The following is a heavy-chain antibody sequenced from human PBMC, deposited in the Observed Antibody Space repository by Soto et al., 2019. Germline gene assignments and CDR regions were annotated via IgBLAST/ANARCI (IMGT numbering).Heavy chain of an antibody. J-gene: IGHJ5*02. CDR1: GFIFSDYY. CDR2: ISRDGNAI. D-gene: IGHD1-1*01. Sequence: GGSLRLSCAASGFIFSDYYMSWIRQAPGKGLEWLAYISRDGNAIFYADSVIGRFTVSRDNAKNSLFLQMDDLRAEDTAMFFCARGAEVSSLTKWFDPWGQGTLVTVSS. V-gene: IGHV3-11*01. CDR3: ARGAEVSSLTKWFDP.